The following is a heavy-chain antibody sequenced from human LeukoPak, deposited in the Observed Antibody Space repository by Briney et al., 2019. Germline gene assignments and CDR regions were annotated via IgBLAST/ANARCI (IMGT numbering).Heavy chain of an antibody. V-gene: IGHV3-23*01. Sequence: GGSLRLSCAASGFTFSSYAMSWVRQAPGKGLEWVSAISGSGGSTYYADSVKGRFTISRVNSKNTLYLQMNSLRAEDTAVYYCAKASTYGSGSYFDYWGQGTLVTVSS. CDR3: AKASTYGSGSYFDY. CDR2: ISGSGGST. J-gene: IGHJ4*02. D-gene: IGHD3-10*01. CDR1: GFTFSSYA.